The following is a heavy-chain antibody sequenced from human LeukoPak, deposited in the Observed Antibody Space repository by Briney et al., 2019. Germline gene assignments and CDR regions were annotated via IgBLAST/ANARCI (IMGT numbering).Heavy chain of an antibody. CDR2: ISQDEGNK. CDR1: GFIFRNYV. Sequence: GGSLRLSCEASGFIFRNYVMHWVRQAPGKGLEWVAGISQDEGNKYYTDSVKGRFIISRDNSKNALYLQMDTLTIADTAVYYCAREADAFDIWGQGTMVTVSS. CDR3: AREADAFDI. J-gene: IGHJ3*02. V-gene: IGHV3-30*03.